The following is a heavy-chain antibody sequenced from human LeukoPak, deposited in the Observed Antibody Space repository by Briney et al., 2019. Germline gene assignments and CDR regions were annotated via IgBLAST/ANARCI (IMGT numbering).Heavy chain of an antibody. CDR1: GFTFSDYY. D-gene: IGHD4-23*01. Sequence: PGGSLRLSCAASGFTFSDYYMSWIRQAPGKGLEWVSVIYSGGSTYYSDSVKGRFTISRDNAKNSLYLQMNSPRGEDTALYHCARVGGPSHYGGETYYMDVWGKGTTVTISS. J-gene: IGHJ6*03. CDR3: ARVGGPSHYGGETYYMDV. V-gene: IGHV3-53*01. CDR2: IYSGGST.